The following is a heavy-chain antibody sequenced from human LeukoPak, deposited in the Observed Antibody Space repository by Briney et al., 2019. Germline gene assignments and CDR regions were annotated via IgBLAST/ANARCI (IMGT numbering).Heavy chain of an antibody. Sequence: GGSLRLSCAASGFTFSNYGMHWVRQAPGKGLEWVSVIWSDGNNKFYVDSVKGRFTIFRDNSKNTLDLQLNSLRAEDTAMYYCVRERGPYDAFDIWGQGTMVTVSS. CDR3: VRERGPYDAFDI. J-gene: IGHJ3*02. CDR2: IWSDGNNK. CDR1: GFTFSNYG. V-gene: IGHV3-33*01.